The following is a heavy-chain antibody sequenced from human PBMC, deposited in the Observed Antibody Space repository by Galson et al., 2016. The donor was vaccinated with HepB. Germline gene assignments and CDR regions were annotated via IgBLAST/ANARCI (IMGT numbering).Heavy chain of an antibody. CDR1: GGSIGPGAYY. V-gene: IGHV4-39*01. D-gene: IGHD3-22*01. CDR3: ARRPYSYFDDSTSLDS. Sequence: ETLSLTCSVSGGSIGPGAYYWDWIRQSPGKGLEWIGNLYFGGNTYYNPSLRSRVTISVDASRTEFSLKLTSVTAADTAVYYCARRPYSYFDDSTSLDSWGQGTLVTVSS. CDR2: LYFGGNT. J-gene: IGHJ4*02.